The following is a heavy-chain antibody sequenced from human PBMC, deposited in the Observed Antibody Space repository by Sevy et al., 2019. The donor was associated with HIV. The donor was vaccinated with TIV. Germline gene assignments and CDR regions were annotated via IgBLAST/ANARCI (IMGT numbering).Heavy chain of an antibody. CDR3: ASTRYYYDSSGYYSDAFDI. D-gene: IGHD3-22*01. Sequence: GESLKISCKGSGYSFTSYWIGWVRQMPGKGLEWMGIIYPGDSDTRYSPSFQGQATISADKSISTAYLQWSSLKASDTAMYYCASTRYYYDSSGYYSDAFDIWGQGTMVTVSS. J-gene: IGHJ3*02. V-gene: IGHV5-51*01. CDR2: IYPGDSDT. CDR1: GYSFTSYW.